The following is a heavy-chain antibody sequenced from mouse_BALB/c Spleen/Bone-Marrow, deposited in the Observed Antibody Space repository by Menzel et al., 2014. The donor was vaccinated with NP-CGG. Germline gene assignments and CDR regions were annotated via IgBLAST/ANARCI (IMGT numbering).Heavy chain of an antibody. Sequence: VQLQQSGPELVRPGVSVKISCKGSSYKFTDYAMHWVKQSHAKSLEWIGVISTYYGNTNYNQKFKGEATMTVDKSSSTAYMELARLTSEDSAVYYCARGLLLLDYWGQGTSVTVSS. CDR1: SYKFTDYA. CDR3: ARGLLLLDY. V-gene: IGHV1-67*01. J-gene: IGHJ4*01. CDR2: ISTYYGNT. D-gene: IGHD1-1*01.